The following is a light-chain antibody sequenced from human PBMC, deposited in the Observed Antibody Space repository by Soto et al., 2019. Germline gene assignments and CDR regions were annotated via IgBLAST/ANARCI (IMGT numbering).Light chain of an antibody. V-gene: IGKV3-20*01. Sequence: EIVLTLSPCALALSPGERVTLSCRASQTVSSNYLAWCQQRPGQAPRLLIYGASTRAAGIPGRFSGSGSGTDFTLTITRLEPEDSAVYFCQQYTGPPTTFGQRTRL. CDR2: GAS. CDR1: QTVSSNY. J-gene: IGKJ5*01. CDR3: QQYTGPPTT.